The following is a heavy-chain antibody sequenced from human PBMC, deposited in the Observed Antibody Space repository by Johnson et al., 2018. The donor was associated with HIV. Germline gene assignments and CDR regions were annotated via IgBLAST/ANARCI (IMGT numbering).Heavy chain of an antibody. D-gene: IGHD6-19*01. CDR1: GFTFSNYG. J-gene: IGHJ3*02. CDR2: IRYDGTNK. Sequence: QVQLVESGGVVVQPGGSLRLSCAASGFTFSNYGMHWVRQAPGKGLEWVSFIRYDGTNKYYADSVKGRFTISRDNSKNTLYLQMNSLRAEDTAVYYCARGSGHHPGAFDIWGQGTMVTVSS. CDR3: ARGSGHHPGAFDI. V-gene: IGHV3-30*02.